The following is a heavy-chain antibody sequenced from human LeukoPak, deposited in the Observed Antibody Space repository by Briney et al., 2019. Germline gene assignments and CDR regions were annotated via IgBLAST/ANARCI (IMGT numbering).Heavy chain of an antibody. CDR1: GGSISSYY. V-gene: IGHV4-4*07. CDR3: ARLEWELLHDAFDI. D-gene: IGHD1-26*01. CDR2: IYTSGST. Sequence: SETLSLTCTVSGGSISSYYWSWIRQPVGKGLEWIGRIYTSGSTNYNPSLKSRVTMSVDTSKNQFSLKLSSVTAADTAVYYCARLEWELLHDAFDIWGQGTMVTVSS. J-gene: IGHJ3*02.